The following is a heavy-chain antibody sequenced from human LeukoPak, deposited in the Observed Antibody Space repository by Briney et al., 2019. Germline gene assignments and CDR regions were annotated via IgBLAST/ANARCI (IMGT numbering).Heavy chain of an antibody. CDR3: ARVRQSLNWFDS. V-gene: IGHV4-39*01. D-gene: IGHD5-24*01. Sequence: PSETLSLTCAVSGDSISTTNYYWGWIRQPPGKGLEWIGIIYYSGITHYNPSLKSRVTILVDTSKNQFSLKLSSVTDADTAVYYCARVRQSLNWFDSWGQGTLVTVSS. CDR1: GDSISTTNYY. J-gene: IGHJ5*01. CDR2: IYYSGIT.